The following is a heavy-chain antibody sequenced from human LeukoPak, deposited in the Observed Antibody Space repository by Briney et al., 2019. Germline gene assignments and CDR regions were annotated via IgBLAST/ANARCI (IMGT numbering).Heavy chain of an antibody. V-gene: IGHV4-30-2*01. CDR2: IYHSGST. J-gene: IGHJ5*02. Sequence: SETLSLTCAVYGGSFSGYYWSWIRQPPGRGLEWIGYIYHSGSTYYNPSLKSRVTISVDRSKNQFSLKLSSVTAADTAVYYCARVVSISNWFDPWGQGTLVTVSS. CDR3: ARVVSISNWFDP. CDR1: GGSFSGYY. D-gene: IGHD2-21*01.